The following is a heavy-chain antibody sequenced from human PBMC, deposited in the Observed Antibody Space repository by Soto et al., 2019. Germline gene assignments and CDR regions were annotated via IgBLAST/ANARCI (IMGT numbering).Heavy chain of an antibody. D-gene: IGHD4-4*01. CDR2: ISYDGSNK. Sequence: QVQLVESGGGVVQPGRSLRLSCAASGFTFSSYGMHWVRQAPGKGLEWVAVISYDGSNKYYADSLKGRFTISRDNSKNTLYLQMNSLRAEDTAVYYCAKDHVTTSRYYYGMDVWGQGTTVTVSS. V-gene: IGHV3-30*18. CDR1: GFTFSSYG. CDR3: AKDHVTTSRYYYGMDV. J-gene: IGHJ6*02.